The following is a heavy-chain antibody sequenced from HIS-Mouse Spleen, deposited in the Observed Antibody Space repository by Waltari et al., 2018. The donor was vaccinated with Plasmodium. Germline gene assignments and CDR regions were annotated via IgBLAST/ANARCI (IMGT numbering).Heavy chain of an antibody. Sequence: LTCTVSGGSISSYYWSWIRQPAGKGLEWIGRIYTSGSTNYNPSLKSRVTMSVDTSKNQFSLKLSSVTAADTAVYYCARASGGYSYGRVFDYWVQGTLVTVSS. CDR2: IYTSGST. CDR3: ARASGGYSYGRVFDY. D-gene: IGHD5-18*01. CDR1: GGSISSYY. J-gene: IGHJ4*02. V-gene: IGHV4-4*07.